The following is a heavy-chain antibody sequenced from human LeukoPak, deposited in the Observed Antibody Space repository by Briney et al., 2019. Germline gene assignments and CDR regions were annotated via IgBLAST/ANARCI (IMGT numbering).Heavy chain of an antibody. V-gene: IGHV3-64*01. CDR2: ISSNGGST. Sequence: GGSLRLSCAASGFTFSSYAMHWVRQAPGKGLEYVSAISSNGGSTYYANSVKGRFTISRDNSKNTLYLQMGSLRAEDTAVYYCARFPYDFWSGYYSTPYYYGMDVWGQGTTVTVSS. CDR3: ARFPYDFWSGYYSTPYYYGMDV. CDR1: GFTFSSYA. J-gene: IGHJ6*02. D-gene: IGHD3-3*01.